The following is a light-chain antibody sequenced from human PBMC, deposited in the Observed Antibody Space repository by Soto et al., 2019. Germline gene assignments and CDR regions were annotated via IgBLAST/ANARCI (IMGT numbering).Light chain of an antibody. CDR1: SSDVGGYNH. CDR2: DVS. V-gene: IGLV2-14*01. CDR3: SSYTSSSTLLYV. J-gene: IGLJ1*01. Sequence: QSAPTQPASVSGSPGQSITISCTGTSSDVGGYNHVSWYQQHPGKAPKLMIYDVSNRPSGVSNRFSGSKSGNTASLTISGLQVEDEAEYYCSSYTSSSTLLYVFGTGTKVTVL.